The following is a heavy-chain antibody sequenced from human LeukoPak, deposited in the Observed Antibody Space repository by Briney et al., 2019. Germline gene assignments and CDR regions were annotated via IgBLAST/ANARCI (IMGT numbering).Heavy chain of an antibody. D-gene: IGHD2-2*01. CDR3: ARHRAPGYCSSTSCYGGAFDI. Sequence: GESLKISCKGSGYSFTSYWIGWVRQMPGKGLEWMGIIYPGDSDTRYSPSFQGQVTISADKSISTAYLQWSSLKASDTAMYYCARHRAPGYCSSTSCYGGAFDIWGQGTMVTVSS. J-gene: IGHJ3*02. V-gene: IGHV5-51*01. CDR1: GYSFTSYW. CDR2: IYPGDSDT.